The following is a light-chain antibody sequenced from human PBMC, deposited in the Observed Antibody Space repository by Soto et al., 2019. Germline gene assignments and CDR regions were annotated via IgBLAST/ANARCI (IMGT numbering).Light chain of an antibody. CDR1: QDISVY. CDR2: SAS. V-gene: IGKV1-27*01. Sequence: DIQMTQSPSSLSASVGDRVTITCRASQDISVYLAWYQQKPGKVPKLLIYSASTLQSGVPSRFSGNGSWTDFTLTISSLQPEDVETYYCQKYNTAPLTFGQGTRLEIK. J-gene: IGKJ5*01. CDR3: QKYNTAPLT.